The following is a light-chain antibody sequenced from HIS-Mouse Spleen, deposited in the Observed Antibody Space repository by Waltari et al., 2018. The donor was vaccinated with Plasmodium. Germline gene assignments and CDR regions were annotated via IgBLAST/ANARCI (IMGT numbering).Light chain of an antibody. V-gene: IGLV2-8*01. CDR1: SSDVGGFNS. CDR2: EVS. CDR3: SSYAGSNNYV. J-gene: IGLJ1*01. Sequence: QSALTQPPSASGSPGQSVTISCPGTSSDVGGFNSVSWYQQHPGKAPKLMIYEVSKRPSGVPDRFSGSKSGNTASLTGSGLQAEDEADYYCSSYAGSNNYVFGTGTKVTVL.